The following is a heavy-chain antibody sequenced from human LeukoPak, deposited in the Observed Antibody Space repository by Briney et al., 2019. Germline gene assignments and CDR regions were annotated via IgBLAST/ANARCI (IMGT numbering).Heavy chain of an antibody. Sequence: ASVKVSCKASGYTFTSYYMHWVRQAPGQGLEWMGIINPSGGSTSYAQKFQGRVTMTRDMSTSTVYMELSSLRSEDTAVYYCARESPVGGRFDPWGQGTLVTVSS. J-gene: IGHJ5*02. V-gene: IGHV1-46*01. CDR2: INPSGGST. D-gene: IGHD1-26*01. CDR1: GYTFTSYY. CDR3: ARESPVGGRFDP.